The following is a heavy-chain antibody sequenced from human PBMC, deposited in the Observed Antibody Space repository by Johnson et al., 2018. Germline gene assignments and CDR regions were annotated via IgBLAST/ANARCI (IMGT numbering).Heavy chain of an antibody. CDR1: GFRFGEYY. J-gene: IGHJ3*02. D-gene: IGHD3-10*01. CDR2: ISGNGNNI. V-gene: IGHV3-11*04. Sequence: VQLVESAGDLVKPGGSLRLACAASGFRFGEYYMTWIRDTPGKGLEWVSFISGNGNNIYYGDSVKGRLTVSRENANKSMSLQRSSLTGVDTAIYYCARAGMYALEIWGQGTRVVVSS. CDR3: ARAGMYALEI.